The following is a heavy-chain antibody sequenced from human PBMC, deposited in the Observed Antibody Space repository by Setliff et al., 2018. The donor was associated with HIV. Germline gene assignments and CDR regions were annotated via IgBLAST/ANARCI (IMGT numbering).Heavy chain of an antibody. CDR3: GRDVKGGYFDL. CDR2: ISPDANTK. CDR1: GFTFNIHW. D-gene: IGHD2-15*01. Sequence: GGSLRLSCVASGFTFNIHWMTWVRQAPGRGLEFVGNISPDANTKNYMDSVKGRFTMSRDNSDDSFYLQMNSLRLEDTAVYYCGRDVKGGYFDLWGRGTPVTVSS. V-gene: IGHV3-7*01. J-gene: IGHJ2*01.